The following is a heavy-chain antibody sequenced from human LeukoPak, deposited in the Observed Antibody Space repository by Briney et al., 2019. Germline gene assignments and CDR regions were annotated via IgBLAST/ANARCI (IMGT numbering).Heavy chain of an antibody. CDR3: ARRIDYGGPYFDY. Sequence: PSETLSLTCTVSGGSISSGDYYWSWIRQHPGKGLEWIGHIFYSGSTYYSPSLKSRVTISVDASKNQFSLKLNSVTAADTAVYYCARRIDYGGPYFDYWGQGTLVTVSS. CDR2: IFYSGST. V-gene: IGHV4-31*03. CDR1: GGSISSGDYY. D-gene: IGHD4-23*01. J-gene: IGHJ4*02.